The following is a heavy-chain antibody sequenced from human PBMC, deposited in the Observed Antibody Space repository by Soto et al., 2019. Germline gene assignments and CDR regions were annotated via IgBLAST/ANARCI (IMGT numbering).Heavy chain of an antibody. J-gene: IGHJ3*02. D-gene: IGHD1-26*01. CDR1: GFTFSSYS. Sequence: GSLRLSCAASGFTFSSYSMNWVRQAPGKGLEWVSYISSSSSTIYYADSVKGRFTISRDNAKNSLYLQMNSLRDEDTAVYYCARDGGSVEWEHDAFDIWGQGTMVTVSS. CDR3: ARDGGSVEWEHDAFDI. CDR2: ISSSSSTI. V-gene: IGHV3-48*02.